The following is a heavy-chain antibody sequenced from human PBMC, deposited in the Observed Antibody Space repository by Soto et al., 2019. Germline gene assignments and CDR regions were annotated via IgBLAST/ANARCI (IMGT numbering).Heavy chain of an antibody. CDR1: GYSFTSYW. J-gene: IGHJ4*02. CDR2: IDPSDSYT. V-gene: IGHV5-10-1*01. CDR3: ARQRAWNDAFDF. Sequence: GESLKISCKGSGYSFTSYWIGWVRQMPGKGLEWMGRIDPSDSYTNYSPSFQGHVTISADKSISTAYLQWNSLKASDTATYYCARQRAWNDAFDFWGQGTLVTVSS. D-gene: IGHD1-1*01.